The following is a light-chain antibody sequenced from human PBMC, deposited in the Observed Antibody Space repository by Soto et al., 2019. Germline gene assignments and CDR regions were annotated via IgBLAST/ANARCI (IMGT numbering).Light chain of an antibody. J-gene: IGKJ1*01. CDR2: GAS. CDR1: QSVSSSY. Sequence: EIVLTQSPGTLYLSPGERATLSCRASQSVSSSYLAWYQQKPGQAPRLLIYGASSRATGIPDRFSGSGSGTDFTLTISRQEPEDFAVYYCQQYGSSRTFGQGTKVEIK. V-gene: IGKV3-20*01. CDR3: QQYGSSRT.